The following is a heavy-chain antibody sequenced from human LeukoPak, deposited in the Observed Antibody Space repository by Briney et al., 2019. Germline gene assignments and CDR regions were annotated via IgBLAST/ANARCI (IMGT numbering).Heavy chain of an antibody. J-gene: IGHJ6*03. CDR3: AREFGDHLLTYYYYYYMDV. CDR2: INPSGGST. V-gene: IGHV1-46*01. CDR1: GGTFSSYA. Sequence: ASVKVSCKASGGTFSSYAISWVRQAPGQGLEWMGIINPSGGSTSYAQKFQGRVTMTRDMSTSTVYMELSSLRSEDTAVYYCAREFGDHLLTYYYYYYMDVWGKGTTVTVSS. D-gene: IGHD4-17*01.